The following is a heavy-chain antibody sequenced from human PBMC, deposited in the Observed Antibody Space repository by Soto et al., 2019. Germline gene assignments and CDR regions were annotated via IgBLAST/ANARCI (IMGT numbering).Heavy chain of an antibody. V-gene: IGHV3-9*01. CDR3: AKELLVSDYIWGSYRSAFDI. Sequence: GGSLRLSCAASGFTFDDYAMHWVRQAPGKGLEWVSGISWNSGSIGYADSVKDRFTISRDNAKNSLYLQMNSLRAEDTALYYCAKELLVSDYIWGSYRSAFDIWGQGTMVTVSS. CDR1: GFTFDDYA. CDR2: ISWNSGSI. D-gene: IGHD3-16*02. J-gene: IGHJ3*02.